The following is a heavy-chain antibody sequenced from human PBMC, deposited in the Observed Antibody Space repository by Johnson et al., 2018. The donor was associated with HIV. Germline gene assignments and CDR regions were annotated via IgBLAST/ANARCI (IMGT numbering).Heavy chain of an antibody. CDR3: ARDSPQLVGDAFDI. CDR2: ISYDGSNK. V-gene: IGHV3-30-3*01. Sequence: QVQVLESGGGVVQPGRSLRLSCAASGFTFSSYAMHWVRQATGKGLEWVAVISYDGSNKYYADSVKGRFTISRDNSKNTLYLQMNSLRAEDTAVYYCARDSPQLVGDAFDIWGQGTMVTVSS. J-gene: IGHJ3*02. D-gene: IGHD6-13*01. CDR1: GFTFSSYA.